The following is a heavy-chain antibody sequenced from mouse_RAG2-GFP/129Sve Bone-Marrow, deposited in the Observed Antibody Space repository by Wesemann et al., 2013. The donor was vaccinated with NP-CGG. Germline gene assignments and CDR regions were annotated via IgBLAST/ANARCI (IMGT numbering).Heavy chain of an antibody. CDR3: MRYPPGNYWYFDV. D-gene: IGHD2-1*01. V-gene: IGHV11-2*02. CDR1: GFTFSGFW. Sequence: SRGLSCEGSGFTFSGFWMSWVRQTPGKTLEWIGDINSDGSAINYAPSIKDRFTIFRDNDKSTLYLQMSNVRSEDTATYFCMRYPPGNYWYFDVWGAGTTVTVSS. CDR2: INSDGSAI. J-gene: IGHJ1*01.